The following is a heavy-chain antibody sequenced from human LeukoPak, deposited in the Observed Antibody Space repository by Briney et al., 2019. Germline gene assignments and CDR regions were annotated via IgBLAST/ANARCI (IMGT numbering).Heavy chain of an antibody. J-gene: IGHJ6*03. CDR3: ARGGIQLWPQVYYYMDV. Sequence: AGGSLRLSCAASGFTFSTYSMNWVRQAPGKGLEWVSSITSSRIYIYYADSVKGRFTISRDNAKNSVYLQMNSLRAEDTALYYCARGGIQLWPQVYYYMDVWGKGTTVTVSS. D-gene: IGHD5-18*01. V-gene: IGHV3-21*04. CDR2: ITSSRIYI. CDR1: GFTFSTYS.